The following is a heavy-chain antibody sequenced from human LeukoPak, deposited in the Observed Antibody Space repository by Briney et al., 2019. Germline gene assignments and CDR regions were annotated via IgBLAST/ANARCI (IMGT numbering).Heavy chain of an antibody. J-gene: IGHJ3*02. Sequence: PGGSLRLSCAASGFTFSDYYMSWIRQAPGKGLEWVSYISSSGSTIYYADSVKGRFTISRDNSKNTLYLQMNSLRAEDTAVYYCAKVALAAAGQGAFDIWGQGTMVTVSS. V-gene: IGHV3-11*01. D-gene: IGHD6-13*01. CDR3: AKVALAAAGQGAFDI. CDR2: ISSSGSTI. CDR1: GFTFSDYY.